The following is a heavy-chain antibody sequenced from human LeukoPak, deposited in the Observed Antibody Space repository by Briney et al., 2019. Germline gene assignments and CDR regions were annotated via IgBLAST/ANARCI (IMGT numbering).Heavy chain of an antibody. CDR2: ISYSGST. J-gene: IGHJ5*02. V-gene: IGHV4-59*01. Sequence: SETLSLTCTVSGGSISSYYWSWIRQPPGKGLEWIGYISYSGSTNFNPSLKSRVTISVGTSKNQFSLKLSSVTAADTAVYFCARDRSSSSFFPTGFDPWGQGTLVTVSS. CDR3: ARDRSSSSFFPTGFDP. CDR1: GGSISSYY. D-gene: IGHD6-13*01.